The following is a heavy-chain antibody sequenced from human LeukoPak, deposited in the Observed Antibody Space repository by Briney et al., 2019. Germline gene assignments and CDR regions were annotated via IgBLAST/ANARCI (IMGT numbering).Heavy chain of an antibody. V-gene: IGHV3-21*01. CDR3: ARIVGAYYYGMDV. D-gene: IGHD1-26*01. Sequence: GGSLRLSCAASGFTFSSYSMNWVRQAPGKGLEWVSSISSSSSYIYYADSVKGRFTISRDNAKNSLYLQTNSLRAEDTAVYYCARIVGAYYYGMDVWGQGTTVTVSS. CDR1: GFTFSSYS. CDR2: ISSSSSYI. J-gene: IGHJ6*02.